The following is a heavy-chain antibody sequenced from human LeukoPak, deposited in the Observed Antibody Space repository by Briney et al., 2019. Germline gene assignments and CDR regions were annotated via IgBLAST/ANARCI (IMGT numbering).Heavy chain of an antibody. J-gene: IGHJ4*02. CDR1: GFTFSSYA. CDR2: ITGSGGTT. CDR3: AKDRLGAILYFDY. V-gene: IGHV3-23*01. Sequence: GGSLRLSRAASGFTFSSYAMSWVRQAPGKGLEWVSAITGSGGTTYYADSVKGRFTISRDNSKNTLYMQMNSLRAGDTAVYYCAKDRLGAILYFDYWGQGTLVTVSS. D-gene: IGHD1-26*01.